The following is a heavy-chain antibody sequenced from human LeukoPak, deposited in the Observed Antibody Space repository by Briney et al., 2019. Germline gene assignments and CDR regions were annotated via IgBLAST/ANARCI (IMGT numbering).Heavy chain of an antibody. V-gene: IGHV4-59*01. CDR2: IYYSGST. D-gene: IGHD3-16*01. J-gene: IGHJ6*03. CDR1: GGSFSPYY. Sequence: SETLSLTCTVSGGSFSPYYWTWIRQPPGKGLEWIGYIYYSGSTNYNPSPKSRVTISVDTSKNQFSLKLSSVTAADTAVYYCARGKRFDYYYYMDVWGKGTTVTVSS. CDR3: ARGKRFDYYYYMDV.